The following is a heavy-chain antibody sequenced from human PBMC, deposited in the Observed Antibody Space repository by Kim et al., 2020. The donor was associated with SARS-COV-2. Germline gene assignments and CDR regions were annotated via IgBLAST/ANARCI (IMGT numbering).Heavy chain of an antibody. CDR1: GYTFTSYG. CDR2: ISAYNGNT. Sequence: ASVKVSCKASGYTFTSYGISWVRQAPGQGLEWMGWISAYNGNTNYAQKLQGRVTMTTDTSTSTAYMELRSLRSDDTAVYYCARDLSIYGEYFDYYYGMDIWGQGTTVTVSS. J-gene: IGHJ6*02. D-gene: IGHD4-17*01. V-gene: IGHV1-18*01. CDR3: ARDLSIYGEYFDYYYGMDI.